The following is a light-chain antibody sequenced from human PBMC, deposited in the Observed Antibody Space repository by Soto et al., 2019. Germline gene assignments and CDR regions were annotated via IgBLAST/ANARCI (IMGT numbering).Light chain of an antibody. J-gene: IGKJ4*01. V-gene: IGKV1-6*01. Sequence: AIQMTQSPSSLSASVGDIVTITFRASQGIRNDLGWYQQKPGKAPNLLIYSASSLQSGVPSRFSGSGSGTDFTLTINNLQPEDFATYFCQQVNSFPLTFGGGTKVDIK. CDR1: QGIRND. CDR3: QQVNSFPLT. CDR2: SAS.